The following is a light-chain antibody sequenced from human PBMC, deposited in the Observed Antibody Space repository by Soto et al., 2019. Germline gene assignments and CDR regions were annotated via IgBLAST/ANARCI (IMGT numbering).Light chain of an antibody. CDR2: EVS. V-gene: IGLV2-14*01. CDR1: SSDGGSYNY. J-gene: IGLJ1*01. CDR3: SSYTSSSTL. Sequence: QSELTHPASVSWSPGRSITIAGTGTSSDGGSYNYVCWYQQHPGKAPKLMIYEVSDRPSGISSRFSGSKSGNTASLTISGLQTEDEADYYCSSYTSSSTLFGTGTKVTVL.